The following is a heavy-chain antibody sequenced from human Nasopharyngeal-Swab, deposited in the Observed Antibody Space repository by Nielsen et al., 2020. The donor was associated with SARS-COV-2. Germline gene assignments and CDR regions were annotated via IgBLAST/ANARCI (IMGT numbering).Heavy chain of an antibody. V-gene: IGHV4-59*13. Sequence: GSLRLSCTVSGGSISTYYWSWIRQLAGKGLEWIGYIYYSGSTNYNPSVKSRVTISVDTSKNQFSLKLSSVTAADTAVYYCARVSWDGYYYYYGLDVWGQGPRSPSP. CDR1: GGSISTYY. CDR3: ARVSWDGYYYYYGLDV. CDR2: IYYSGST. J-gene: IGHJ6*02. D-gene: IGHD5-24*01.